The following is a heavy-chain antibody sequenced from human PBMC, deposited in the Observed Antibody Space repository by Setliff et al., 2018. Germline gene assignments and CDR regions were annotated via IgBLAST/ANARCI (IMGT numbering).Heavy chain of an antibody. CDR3: RLTLPYDYDSSGSLWFMDV. D-gene: IGHD3-22*01. J-gene: IGHJ6*03. CDR2: IKGKANGGIT. V-gene: IGHV3-15*01. Sequence: PGGSLRLSCAASGFAFNNAWVNWVRQAPGKGLEWVGRIKGKANGGITDYGAAARGTFTISSDDAESAVFLQMDSLKTEDTAVYYCRLTLPYDYDSSGSLWFMDVWGKGTTVTVSS. CDR1: GFAFNNAW.